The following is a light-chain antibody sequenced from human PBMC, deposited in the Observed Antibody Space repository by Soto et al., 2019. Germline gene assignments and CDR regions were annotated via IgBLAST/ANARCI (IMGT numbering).Light chain of an antibody. J-gene: IGKJ1*01. CDR3: QQQKSYPRT. CDR2: MAS. V-gene: IGKV1-5*03. CDR1: QNIVNA. Sequence: GDRVTITCRASQNIVNALAWYQQKPGKAPSLLIYMASNLESGVPSRFSGSGSGTEFTLTISSLQPDDVATYYCQQQKSYPRTLGQGTKVEIK.